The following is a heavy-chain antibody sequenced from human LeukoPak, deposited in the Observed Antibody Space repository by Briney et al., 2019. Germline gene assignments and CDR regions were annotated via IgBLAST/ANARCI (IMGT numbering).Heavy chain of an antibody. D-gene: IGHD3-3*01. J-gene: IGHJ4*02. CDR1: GFTFSNAW. V-gene: IGHV3-15*01. Sequence: PGRSLRLSCAASGFTFSNAWMSWVRQAPGKGLEWVGRIKSKTDGGTADYAAPVKGRFTISRDDSKNTLYLQMNSLKTEDTAVYYCTTDRFLEWLFEYWGQGTLVTVSS. CDR2: IKSKTDGGTA. CDR3: TTDRFLEWLFEY.